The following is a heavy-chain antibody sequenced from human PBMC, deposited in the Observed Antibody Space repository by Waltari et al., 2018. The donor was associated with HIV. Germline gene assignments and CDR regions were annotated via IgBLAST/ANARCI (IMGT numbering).Heavy chain of an antibody. CDR3: ARGGYYYDISGYYHY. D-gene: IGHD3-22*01. CDR1: GFRFSNFA. Sequence: QVQLVESGGGVVQPGRSLRISCAESGFRFSNFAMPWVRQAPGKGLEWVAVIWYDGDNKYYADSVKGRFTISRDNSKNTLYLQMNSLRVEDTAVYYCARGGYYYDISGYYHYWGQGTLVTVSS. V-gene: IGHV3-33*01. CDR2: IWYDGDNK. J-gene: IGHJ4*02.